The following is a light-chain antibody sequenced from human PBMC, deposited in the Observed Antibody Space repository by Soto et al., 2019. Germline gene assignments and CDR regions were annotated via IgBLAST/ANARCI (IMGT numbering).Light chain of an antibody. CDR1: SSNIGAGYA. Sequence: QSVLTQPPSVSGAPGQRVTISCTGSSSNIGAGYAVHWYQQLPRTAPKLLIYGNSNPPSGVPDRFSGSKSGTSASLAITGLQAEDEADYYCQSCDSSLSGRRGVFGGGTKLTVL. CDR2: GNS. J-gene: IGLJ2*01. CDR3: QSCDSSLSGRRGV. V-gene: IGLV1-40*01.